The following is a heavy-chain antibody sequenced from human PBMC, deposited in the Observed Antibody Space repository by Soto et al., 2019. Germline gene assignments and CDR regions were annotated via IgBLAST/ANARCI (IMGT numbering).Heavy chain of an antibody. V-gene: IGHV1-24*01. CDR1: GYTLTELS. D-gene: IGHD3-22*01. J-gene: IGHJ4*02. CDR2: FDPEDGET. Sequence: GASVKVSCKVSGYTLTELSMHWVRQAPGKGLEWMGGFDPEDGETIYAQKFQGRVTMTEDTSTDTAYMELSSLRSEDTAVYYCATALYYYDSSGYCHNYWGQGTRVTVSS. CDR3: ATALYYYDSSGYCHNY.